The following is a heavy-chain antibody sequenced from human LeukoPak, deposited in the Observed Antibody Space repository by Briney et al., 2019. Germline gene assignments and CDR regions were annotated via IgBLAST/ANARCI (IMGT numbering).Heavy chain of an antibody. D-gene: IGHD6-19*01. CDR3: ARRITTSGWYRDDY. J-gene: IGHJ4*02. CDR2: IFYSGST. Sequence: SETLSLTCTVSGGSINSYYWSWIRQPPGKGLEWIGYIFYSGSTNYNPFLKSRVTISVDTSKNQFSLKLSSVTAADTAIYYCARRITTSGWYRDDYWGQGTLVTVSS. V-gene: IGHV4-59*08. CDR1: GGSINSYY.